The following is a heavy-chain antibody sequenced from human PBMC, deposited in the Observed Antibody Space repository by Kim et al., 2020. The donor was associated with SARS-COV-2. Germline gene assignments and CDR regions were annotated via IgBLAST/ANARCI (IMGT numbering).Heavy chain of an antibody. D-gene: IGHD2-15*01. J-gene: IGHJ4*02. Sequence: SETLSLTCTVSGGSISSGGYYWSWIRQHPGKGLEWIGYIYYSGSTYYNPSLKSRVTISVDTSKNQFSLKLSSVTAADTAVYYCARGTVVTSWGFDYWGQGTLVTVSS. V-gene: IGHV4-31*03. CDR3: ARGTVVTSWGFDY. CDR1: GGSISSGGYY. CDR2: IYYSGST.